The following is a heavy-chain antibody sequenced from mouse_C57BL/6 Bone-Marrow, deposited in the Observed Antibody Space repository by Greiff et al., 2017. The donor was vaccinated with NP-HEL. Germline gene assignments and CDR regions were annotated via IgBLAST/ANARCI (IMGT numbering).Heavy chain of an antibody. V-gene: IGHV1-7*01. CDR2: INPSSGYT. CDR1: GYTFTSYW. J-gene: IGHJ3*01. Sequence: VQLQQSGAELAKPGASVKLSCKASGYTFTSYWMHWVKQRPGQGLEWIGYINPSSGYTTYNQKFKDKATLTADKSSSTAYMQLSSLTYEDSAVYYCAGSASYSNYTPWFAYWGQGTLVTVSA. CDR3: AGSASYSNYTPWFAY. D-gene: IGHD2-5*01.